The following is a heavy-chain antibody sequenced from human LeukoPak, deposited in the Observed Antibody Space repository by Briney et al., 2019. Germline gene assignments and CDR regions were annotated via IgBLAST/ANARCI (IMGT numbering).Heavy chain of an antibody. V-gene: IGHV3-74*03. CDR1: GFTFSRDW. J-gene: IGHJ4*02. D-gene: IGHD3-22*01. Sequence: GGSLRLSCAASGFTFSRDWINSVREAARKGLGWVSRISDDGSITTYADSLHGRVTISRDKARSTVFLQMSSLRVEATAVYCFVRRYYEYDDTRHFDFWGQGILVTVSS. CDR2: ISDDGSIT. CDR3: VRRYYEYDDTRHFDF.